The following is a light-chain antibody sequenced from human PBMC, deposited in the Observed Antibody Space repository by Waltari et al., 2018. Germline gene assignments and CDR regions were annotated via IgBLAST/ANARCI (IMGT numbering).Light chain of an antibody. V-gene: IGKV4-1*01. CDR3: QQYYRSRT. Sequence: DIVMTQSPDSLAVSLGERATLNCKSSQSILYHSNDKNYLAWYQQKPGQPPKLLIYWASTRESWVPDRFSGSGSGTDFTLTISSLQAEDVAVYYCQQYYRSRTFGQGTKVEIK. J-gene: IGKJ1*01. CDR1: QSILYHSNDKNY. CDR2: WAS.